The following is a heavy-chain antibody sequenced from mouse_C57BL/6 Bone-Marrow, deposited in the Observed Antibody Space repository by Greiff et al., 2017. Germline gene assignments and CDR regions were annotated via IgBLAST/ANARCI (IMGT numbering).Heavy chain of an antibody. CDR1: GYTFTSYW. CDR3: ARSYYGSSYDLYYFDY. D-gene: IGHD1-1*01. V-gene: IGHV1-55*01. J-gene: IGHJ2*01. CDR2: IYPGSGST. Sequence: QVNVKQPGAELVKPGASVKMSCKASGYTFTSYWITWVKQRPGQGLEWIGDIYPGSGSTNYHEKFKSKDTLTVDTSTSTAYMQISSLTSEDSAVYYCARSYYGSSYDLYYFDYWGQGTTLTVSS.